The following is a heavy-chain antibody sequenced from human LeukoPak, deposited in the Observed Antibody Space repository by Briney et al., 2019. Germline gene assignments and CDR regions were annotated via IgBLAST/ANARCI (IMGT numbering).Heavy chain of an antibody. CDR3: ARHEYSGSYYGLSWFDP. V-gene: IGHV4-39*01. CDR2: IYYSGST. D-gene: IGHD1-26*01. J-gene: IGHJ5*02. Sequence: SETLSLTCTVSGGSISSSGYYWGWVRQPPGKGLEWIASIYYSGSTYYNPSLKSRVTISVDTSKNQLSLKLSSLTAADTAVYYCARHEYSGSYYGLSWFDPWGQGTLVTVSS. CDR1: GGSISSSGYY.